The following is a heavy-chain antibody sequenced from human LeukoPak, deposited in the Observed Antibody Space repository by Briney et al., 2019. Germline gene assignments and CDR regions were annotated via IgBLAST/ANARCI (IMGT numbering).Heavy chain of an antibody. CDR2: MNTDGSRT. Sequence: GGSLRLSCAASGFTFSRYWMHCVRRAPGKGLVWVSRMNTDGSRTDYADSVKGRFTISRDNAKNTLYLQMNSLGVEDTAVYSCASDFTGRDDYWGQGTLVTVSS. CDR1: GFTFSRYW. V-gene: IGHV3-74*01. J-gene: IGHJ4*02. CDR3: ASDFTGRDDY. D-gene: IGHD2-8*02.